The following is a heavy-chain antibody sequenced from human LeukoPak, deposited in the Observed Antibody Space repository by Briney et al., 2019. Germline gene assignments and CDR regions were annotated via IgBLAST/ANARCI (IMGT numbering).Heavy chain of an antibody. CDR3: AKESERVYSGSYYLYFQH. D-gene: IGHD1-26*01. V-gene: IGHV3-30*02. J-gene: IGHJ1*01. Sequence: PGGSLRLSCAASGFTFSDYGMHWVRQAPGKGLEWVAFIRYDGSNKYYADSVKGRFTISRDNSKNTLYLQMNSLRAEDTAVYYCAKESERVYSGSYYLYFQHWGQGTLVTVSS. CDR2: IRYDGSNK. CDR1: GFTFSDYG.